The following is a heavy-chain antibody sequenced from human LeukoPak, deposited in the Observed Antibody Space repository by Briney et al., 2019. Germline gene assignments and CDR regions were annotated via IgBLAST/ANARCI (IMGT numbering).Heavy chain of an antibody. CDR1: GFTFNSYS. D-gene: IGHD5-18*01. J-gene: IGHJ4*02. CDR2: ISSSSSSI. V-gene: IGHV3-21*01. CDR3: ARASGDIPETATMGSY. Sequence: GGSLRLSCAASGFTFNSYSMNWVRQAPGKGLEWVSSISSSSSSIYYADSVKGRFTISRDNAKNSLYLQMNSLRAEDTAVYYCARASGDIPETATMGSYWGQGTLVTVSS.